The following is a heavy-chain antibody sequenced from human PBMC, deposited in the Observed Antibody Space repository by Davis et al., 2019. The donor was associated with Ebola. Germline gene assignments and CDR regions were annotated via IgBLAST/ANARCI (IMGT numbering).Heavy chain of an antibody. J-gene: IGHJ6*02. CDR1: GFNFDDYA. Sequence: SLKISCAASGFNFDDYAMHWVRQPPGKGLEWVSGISWDSGNIGYADSVKGRFTISRDNANNSLYLQMNSLRAEDTAFYYCVKDRGCSGGSCYSGVYYHGMDVWGQGTTVTVSS. CDR3: VKDRGCSGGSCYSGVYYHGMDV. D-gene: IGHD2-15*01. V-gene: IGHV3-9*01. CDR2: ISWDSGNI.